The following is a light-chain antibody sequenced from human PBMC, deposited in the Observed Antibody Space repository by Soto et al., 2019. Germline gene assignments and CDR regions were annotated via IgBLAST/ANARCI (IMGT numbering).Light chain of an antibody. CDR3: KQYGSSGT. CDR1: QSVSSNY. CDR2: GAS. V-gene: IGKV3-20*01. J-gene: IGKJ1*01. Sequence: PGERATLSCRASQSVSSNYFAWYQQRPGQAPRLLIYGASNRATGIPDRFSGSGSGTEFTLTIRRLEPEDFAVYYCKQYGSSGTCGQGTKVDIK.